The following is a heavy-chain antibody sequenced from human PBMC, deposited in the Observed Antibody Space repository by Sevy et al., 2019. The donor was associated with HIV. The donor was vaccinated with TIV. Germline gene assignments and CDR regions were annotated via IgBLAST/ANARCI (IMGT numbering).Heavy chain of an antibody. CDR1: GFAFSNYYA. J-gene: IGHJ6*02. Sequence: GGYLRLSCAASGFAFSNYYAMHWVRQAPGKGLEWVALISYDGSDTYYADSVKGRFTVSRDNFKNTLFLQMNSLTTEDTAVYYCARPRANYVDHYFFYAMDVWGQGTTVTVS. CDR2: ISYDGSDT. CDR3: ARPRANYVDHYFFYAMDV. D-gene: IGHD4-17*01. V-gene: IGHV3-30-3*01.